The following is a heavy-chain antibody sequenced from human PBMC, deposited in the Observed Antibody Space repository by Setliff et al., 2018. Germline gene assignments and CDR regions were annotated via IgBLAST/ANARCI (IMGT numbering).Heavy chain of an antibody. J-gene: IGHJ6*03. CDR1: GGTFSSYA. Sequence: GASVKVSCKASGGTFSSYAISWVRQAPGQGLEWMGGIIPIFGTANYAQKFQGRVTITADESTSTAYMELSSLRSEDTAVYYCARDNWIFGVELPHYYYMDVWGKGTTVTV. V-gene: IGHV1-69*13. D-gene: IGHD3-3*01. CDR3: ARDNWIFGVELPHYYYMDV. CDR2: IIPIFGTA.